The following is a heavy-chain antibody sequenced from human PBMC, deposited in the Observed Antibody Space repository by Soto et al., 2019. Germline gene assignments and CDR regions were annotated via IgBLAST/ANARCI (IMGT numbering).Heavy chain of an antibody. Sequence: GGSLRLSCAASGFTFSSYAMSWVRQAPGKGLEWVSAISGSGGSTYYADSVKGRFTISRDNSKNTLYLQMNSLRAEDTAVYYCAKLGDSVAGTKYYFDYWGQGTLVTVSP. D-gene: IGHD6-19*01. J-gene: IGHJ4*02. CDR2: ISGSGGST. V-gene: IGHV3-23*01. CDR3: AKLGDSVAGTKYYFDY. CDR1: GFTFSSYA.